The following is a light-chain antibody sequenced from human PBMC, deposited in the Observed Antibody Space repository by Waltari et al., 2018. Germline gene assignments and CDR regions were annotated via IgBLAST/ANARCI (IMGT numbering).Light chain of an antibody. CDR1: SNDFGTYNV. V-gene: IGLV2-23*02. Sequence: QSALTQHAPMSGSPGQSITLPCPGTSNDFGTYNVVSWYQHHPGKAPKLIIYEVRKRPSGISDRFSGSMSGSTASLTISRLQAEDEAEYYCCSFAGNSYVFGTGTKVTVL. J-gene: IGLJ1*01. CDR2: EVR. CDR3: CSFAGNSYV.